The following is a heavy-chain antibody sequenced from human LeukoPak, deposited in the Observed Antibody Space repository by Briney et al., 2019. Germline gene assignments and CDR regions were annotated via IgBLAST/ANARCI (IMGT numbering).Heavy chain of an antibody. CDR2: INHSGST. J-gene: IGHJ5*02. V-gene: IGHV4-34*01. CDR1: GGSFSGYY. CDR3: ARRGATGTARGWFDP. Sequence: GSLRLSCAVYGGSFSGYYWSWIRQPPGKGLEWIGEINHSGSTNYNPSLKSRVTISVDTSKNQFSLKLSSVTAADTAVYYCARRGATGTARGWFDPWGQGTLVTVSS. D-gene: IGHD1-1*01.